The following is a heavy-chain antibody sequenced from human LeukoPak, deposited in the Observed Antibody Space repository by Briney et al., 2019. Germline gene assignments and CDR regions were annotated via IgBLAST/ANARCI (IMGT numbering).Heavy chain of an antibody. Sequence: GGSLRLSCVASGFTFKNCAMSWVRQAPGKGLERVSGINYSGGHKYYADSVKGRFTISRDSSKNTLSLQMNSLTTEDTAVYYCAKDDSMTLDHFDYWGQGALVTVSS. CDR2: INYSGGHK. V-gene: IGHV3-23*01. CDR1: GFTFKNCA. J-gene: IGHJ4*02. D-gene: IGHD4-11*01. CDR3: AKDDSMTLDHFDY.